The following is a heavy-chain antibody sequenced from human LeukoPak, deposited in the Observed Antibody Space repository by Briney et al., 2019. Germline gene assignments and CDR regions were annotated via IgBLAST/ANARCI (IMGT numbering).Heavy chain of an antibody. Sequence: SVKVSCKASGGTFSSYAISRVRQAPGQGLEWMGGIIPIFGTANYAQKFQGRVTITTDESTSTAYMELSSLRSEDTAVYYCASRKGDYYDSSGYFYYFDYWGQGTLVTVSS. CDR1: GGTFSSYA. CDR2: IIPIFGTA. J-gene: IGHJ4*02. D-gene: IGHD3-22*01. CDR3: ASRKGDYYDSSGYFYYFDY. V-gene: IGHV1-69*05.